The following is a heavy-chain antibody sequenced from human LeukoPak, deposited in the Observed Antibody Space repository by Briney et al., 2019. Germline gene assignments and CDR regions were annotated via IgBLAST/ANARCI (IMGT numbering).Heavy chain of an antibody. Sequence: GGSLRLSCAASGFTFSTYTMNWVRQAPGKGLEWVSSISGSSSYKYYADSVKGRFTISRDNAKNSLYLQMNSLRAEDTAVYYCARVRFLEWLDAFDIWGQGTMVTVSS. CDR1: GFTFSTYT. CDR3: ARVRFLEWLDAFDI. V-gene: IGHV3-21*01. D-gene: IGHD3-3*01. J-gene: IGHJ3*02. CDR2: ISGSSSYK.